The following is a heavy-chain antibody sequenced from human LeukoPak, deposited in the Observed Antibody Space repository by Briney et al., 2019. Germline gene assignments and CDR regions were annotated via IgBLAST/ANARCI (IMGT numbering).Heavy chain of an antibody. V-gene: IGHV1-2*02. CDR1: GYTFTGYY. D-gene: IGHD3-10*01. J-gene: IGHJ6*03. CDR3: ASSFRGSGSYYGDYYYYMDV. Sequence: ASVKVSCKASGYTFTGYYMHWVRQAPGQGLEWMGWINPNSGGTNYAQKFQGRVTMTRDTSISTAYMELSRLRSDDTAVYYCASSFRGSGSYYGDYYYYMDVWGKGTTVTISS. CDR2: INPNSGGT.